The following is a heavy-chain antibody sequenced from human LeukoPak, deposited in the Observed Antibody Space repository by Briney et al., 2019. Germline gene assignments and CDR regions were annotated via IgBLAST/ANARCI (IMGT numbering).Heavy chain of an antibody. Sequence: ASVNVSCKASGYTFTSYDINWVRQATGQGLEWMGWMNPNSGNTGYAQKFQGRVTMTRNTSISTAYMELSSLRSEDTAVYYCARGARYYYDSSGYSDYWGQGTLVTVSS. CDR3: ARGARYYYDSSGYSDY. J-gene: IGHJ4*02. D-gene: IGHD3-22*01. CDR2: MNPNSGNT. V-gene: IGHV1-8*01. CDR1: GYTFTSYD.